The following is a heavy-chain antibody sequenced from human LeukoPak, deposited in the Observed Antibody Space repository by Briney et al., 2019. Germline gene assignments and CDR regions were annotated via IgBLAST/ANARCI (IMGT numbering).Heavy chain of an antibody. CDR3: ARSKVVVISLYYYYGMDV. D-gene: IGHD3-22*01. J-gene: IGHJ6*02. Sequence: SVKVSCKASGGTFSSYAISWMRQAPGQGLEWMGGIIPIFGTANYAQKFQGRVTITADESTSTAYMELSSLRSEDTAVYYCARSKVVVISLYYYYGMDVWGQGTTVTVSS. CDR2: IIPIFGTA. V-gene: IGHV1-69*13. CDR1: GGTFSSYA.